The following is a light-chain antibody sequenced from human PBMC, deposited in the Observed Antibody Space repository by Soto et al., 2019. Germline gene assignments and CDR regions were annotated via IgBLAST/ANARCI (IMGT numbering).Light chain of an antibody. CDR1: SSDVGGYNY. J-gene: IGLJ1*01. V-gene: IGLV2-11*01. Sequence: QSVLTQPRSVSGSPGQSVTISCTGTSSDVGGYNYVSWYQQHPGKAPKVMIYDVSKRPSGVPDRFSGSKSGNTAPLTISGLQAEDEADYYCCSYAGSPYVFGTGTKATVL. CDR3: CSYAGSPYV. CDR2: DVS.